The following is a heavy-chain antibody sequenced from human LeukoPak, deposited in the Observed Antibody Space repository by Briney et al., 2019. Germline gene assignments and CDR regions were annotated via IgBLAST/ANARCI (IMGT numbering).Heavy chain of an antibody. CDR2: NISSGSTI. V-gene: IGHV3-48*03. J-gene: IGHJ3*02. CDR3: ARGPPGLRYFDWMSGSGDAFDI. D-gene: IGHD3-9*01. Sequence: GGALRLSCAAPGFTFRRFEMKWVRPAPGKGGGWGSYNISSGSTIYYADSVKGRFTISRDNTKNSLYLQMNSLRAEDTAVYYCARGPPGLRYFDWMSGSGDAFDIWGQGTMVTVSS. CDR1: GFTFRRFE.